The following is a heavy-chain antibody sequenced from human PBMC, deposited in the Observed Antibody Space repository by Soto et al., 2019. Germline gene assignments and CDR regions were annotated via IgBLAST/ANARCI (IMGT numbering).Heavy chain of an antibody. J-gene: IGHJ4*02. Sequence: QVQLVQSGAEVKKPGASVKVSCKASGYTFTSYAMHWVRQAPGHRLEWMGWINAVNGNTKYPQKFQGSVTITRDTSASTAYMELSSLRSEDTAVYSCARDFPWFGELIASDYWGQGTLVTVSS. V-gene: IGHV1-3*01. CDR1: GYTFTSYA. D-gene: IGHD3-10*01. CDR2: INAVNGNT. CDR3: ARDFPWFGELIASDY.